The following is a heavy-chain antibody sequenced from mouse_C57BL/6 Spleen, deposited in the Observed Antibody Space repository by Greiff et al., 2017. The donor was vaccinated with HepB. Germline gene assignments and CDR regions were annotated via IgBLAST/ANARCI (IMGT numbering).Heavy chain of an antibody. V-gene: IGHV1-7*01. J-gene: IGHJ4*01. CDR2: INPSSGYT. CDR3: ARDSSGYVGMDC. CDR1: GYTFTSYW. Sequence: QVQLQQSGAELVKPGASVKLSCKASGYTFTSYWMHWVKQRPGQGLEWIGYINPSSGYTKYNQKFKDKATLTADKSSSTAYMQLSSLTYEDSAFYYCARDSSGYVGMDCWGQGTSVTASS. D-gene: IGHD3-2*02.